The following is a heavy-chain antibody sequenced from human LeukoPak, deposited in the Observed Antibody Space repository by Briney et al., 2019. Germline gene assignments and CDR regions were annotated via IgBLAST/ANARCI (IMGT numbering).Heavy chain of an antibody. V-gene: IGHV4-59*01. D-gene: IGHD3-22*01. CDR3: ARVTGYMIEDYFDY. CDR2: IYYSGST. Sequence: PSETLSLTCTVSGGSICSYYWSWIRQPPGKGLEWIGDIYYSGSTNYNPSLKSRVTISVDTSKNQFSLRLSSVTAADTAVYYCARVTGYMIEDYFDYWGQGTLVTVSS. CDR1: GGSICSYY. J-gene: IGHJ4*02.